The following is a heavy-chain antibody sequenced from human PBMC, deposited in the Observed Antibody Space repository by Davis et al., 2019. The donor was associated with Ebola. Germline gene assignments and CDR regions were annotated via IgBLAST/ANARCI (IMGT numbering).Heavy chain of an antibody. D-gene: IGHD2-21*02. V-gene: IGHV1-8*01. J-gene: IGHJ4*02. CDR2: MNPYSGNT. CDR1: GYIFSNYD. Sequence: ASVQVSCKASGYIFSNYDINWVRQARGQGLEWMGWMNPYSGNTGYIEKFKGRVTMTGNPSINTAYMDLSSLTTDDTAVYYCTRGYSPKCRTGDCVNDFWGQGTLVTVSS. CDR3: TRGYSPKCRTGDCVNDF.